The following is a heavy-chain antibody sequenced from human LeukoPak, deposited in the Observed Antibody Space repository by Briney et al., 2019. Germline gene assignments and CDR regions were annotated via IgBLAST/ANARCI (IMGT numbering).Heavy chain of an antibody. D-gene: IGHD6-19*01. V-gene: IGHV3-23*01. CDR3: AKGLGFLPQFDY. J-gene: IGHJ4*02. CDR1: GFTFNSEA. Sequence: PGGSLRLSCAASGFTFNSEAMTWVRQGAGKGLEWVSSISDSGGTTYYADSVKGRFTISRDNSKNTVYLQMNSLRAEDTALYYCAKGLGFLPQFDYWGQGTLVAVSS. CDR2: ISDSGGTT.